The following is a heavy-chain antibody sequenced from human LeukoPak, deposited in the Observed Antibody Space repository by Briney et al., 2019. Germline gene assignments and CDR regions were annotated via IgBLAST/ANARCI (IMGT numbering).Heavy chain of an antibody. Sequence: SQTLSLTCDVFGGSLRGYYWRWIRHPPGKELEWIGEINHSGSTNYNPSLKSRVTISVDTSKNQFSLKLSSVTAADTAVYYCARSIGSWIFDYWGQGTLVTVSS. V-gene: IGHV4-34*01. CDR2: INHSGST. J-gene: IGHJ4*02. CDR3: ARSIGSWIFDY. CDR1: GGSLRGYY. D-gene: IGHD6-13*01.